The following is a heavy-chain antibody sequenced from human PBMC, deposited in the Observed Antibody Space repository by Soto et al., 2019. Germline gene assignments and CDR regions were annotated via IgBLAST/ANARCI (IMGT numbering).Heavy chain of an antibody. CDR3: ARDGPSYYDFWSGYYSAYYGMDV. D-gene: IGHD3-3*01. Sequence: GGSLRLSCAASGFTFSSYWMHWVRQAPGKGLVWVSRINSDGSSTSYADSVKGRFTISRDNAKNTLYLQMNSLRAEDTAVYYCARDGPSYYDFWSGYYSAYYGMDVWGQGTTVTVSS. CDR2: INSDGSST. V-gene: IGHV3-74*01. J-gene: IGHJ6*02. CDR1: GFTFSSYW.